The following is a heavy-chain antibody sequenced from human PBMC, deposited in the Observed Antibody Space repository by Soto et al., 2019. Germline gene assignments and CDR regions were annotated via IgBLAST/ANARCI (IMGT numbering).Heavy chain of an antibody. D-gene: IGHD1-1*01. Sequence: SQTLSLTCAISGDSVSSNSAAWNWIRQSPSRGLEWLGRTYYRSKWYNDYAVSVKSRLTINPDTSKNQFSLQLNSVTPEDTAVYYCARDENWNPKLKHGGFDPWGQGTLVTVSS. CDR1: GDSVSSNSAA. J-gene: IGHJ5*02. CDR2: TYYRSKWYN. CDR3: ARDENWNPKLKHGGFDP. V-gene: IGHV6-1*01.